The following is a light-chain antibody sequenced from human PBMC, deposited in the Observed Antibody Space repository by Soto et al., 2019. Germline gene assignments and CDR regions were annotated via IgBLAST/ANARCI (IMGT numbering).Light chain of an antibody. CDR3: QQRSNWPPFT. Sequence: EVVLTQSPATLSLSPGERATLSCRASQSVSTNLAWYQQIPGQAPRLLLYGASTRATGIPARFSGSGSGTDFTLTISSLEPEDFAVYYCQQRSNWPPFTFGQGTRLEIK. J-gene: IGKJ5*01. CDR1: QSVSTN. CDR2: GAS. V-gene: IGKV3-11*01.